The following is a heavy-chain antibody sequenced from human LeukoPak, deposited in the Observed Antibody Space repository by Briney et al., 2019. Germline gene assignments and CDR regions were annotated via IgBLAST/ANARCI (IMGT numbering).Heavy chain of an antibody. CDR3: ARGAGTAVKGYYYYYMDG. CDR1: GFTFSSYW. CDR2: INSDGSST. Sequence: GGSLRLSCAASGFTFSSYWMHWVRQAPGKGLVWVSRINSDGSSTSYADSVKGRFTISRDNAKNTLYLQMNSLRAEDTAVYYCARGAGTAVKGYYYYYMDGWGKGTTVTVSS. V-gene: IGHV3-74*01. D-gene: IGHD1-7*01. J-gene: IGHJ6*03.